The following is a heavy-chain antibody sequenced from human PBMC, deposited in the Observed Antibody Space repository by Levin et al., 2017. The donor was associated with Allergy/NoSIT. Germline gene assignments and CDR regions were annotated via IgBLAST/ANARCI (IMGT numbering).Heavy chain of an antibody. Sequence: VASVKVSCKASGYTFTTYDINWVRQASGQGLEWMGWMNPNNGNTGYAQKFQGRVTMTRDTSITTAYMELSGLRSEDTAVYYCTRADDRHRDYWGQGTLVTVSS. CDR1: GYTFTTYD. CDR3: TRADDRHRDY. CDR2: MNPNNGNT. D-gene: IGHD5-12*01. V-gene: IGHV1-8*01. J-gene: IGHJ1*01.